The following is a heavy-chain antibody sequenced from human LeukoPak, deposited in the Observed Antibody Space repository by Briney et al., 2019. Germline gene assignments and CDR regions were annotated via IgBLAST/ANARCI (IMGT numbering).Heavy chain of an antibody. CDR2: ISGSGGNT. D-gene: IGHD3-10*01. V-gene: IGHV3-23*01. CDR3: AKPFLAVRDASDV. CDR1: GLTFSSYA. J-gene: IGHJ3*01. Sequence: GRSLRLSCAASGLTFSSYATSWVRQAPGRGLEWVSAISGSGGNTYYADSVKGRFTISRDNSKNTLYLQMNSLRAEETAVNCCAKPFLAVRDASDVWGQGSMLSASS.